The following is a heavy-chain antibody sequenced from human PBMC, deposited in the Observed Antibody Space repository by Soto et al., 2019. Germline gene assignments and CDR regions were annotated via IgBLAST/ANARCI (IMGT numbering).Heavy chain of an antibody. CDR3: AKDRPRRMRGSPAIGGWCFEL. D-gene: IGHD2-15*01. Sequence: QVQLVQSGAEVKRPGASVKVSCKASGYTFSAYGICWLRQAPGQGLEWMVWISPYNGETSFPQDDDCGVKLAEDTSTHTAYLDLRKPRSDDLAANCCAKDRPRRMRGSPAIGGWCFELWGPGTVVTVSS. J-gene: IGHJ2*01. CDR2: ISPYNGET. CDR1: GYTFSAYG. V-gene: IGHV1-18*03.